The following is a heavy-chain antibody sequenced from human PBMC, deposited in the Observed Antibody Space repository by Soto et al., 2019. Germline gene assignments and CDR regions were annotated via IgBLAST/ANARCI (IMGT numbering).Heavy chain of an antibody. J-gene: IGHJ6*03. CDR1: GFTFSSHA. V-gene: IGHV3-23*01. CDR3: AKDGSSVTYYHYMDV. D-gene: IGHD3-10*01. Sequence: EEQLLESGGGLVQPGGSVRLSCAASGFTFSSHAMTWVRQAPGEGLEWVSTINAGGDATWYADSVKGRFTISRDNSKDTVSLQMDSLRVEDTALYDCAKDGSSVTYYHYMDVWAKGTTVAVSS. CDR2: INAGGDAT.